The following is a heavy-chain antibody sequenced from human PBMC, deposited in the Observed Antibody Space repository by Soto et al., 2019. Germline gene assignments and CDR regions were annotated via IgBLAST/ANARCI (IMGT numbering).Heavy chain of an antibody. CDR1: GFTFSDYY. Sequence: QVQLVESGGGLVRPGGSLRLSCAASGFTFSDYYMTWIRQAPGKRLEWVSYITGSSDYTNYADSVKGRFTISRDNVKNSLYLQINSLRAEDTAVYYCAREYYYGMDVWGQGTTVTVSS. CDR3: AREYYYGMDV. V-gene: IGHV3-11*05. J-gene: IGHJ6*02. CDR2: ITGSSDYT.